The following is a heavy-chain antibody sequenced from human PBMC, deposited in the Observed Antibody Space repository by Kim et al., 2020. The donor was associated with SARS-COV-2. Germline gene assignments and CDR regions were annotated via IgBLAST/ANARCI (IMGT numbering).Heavy chain of an antibody. V-gene: IGHV3-48*02. CDR1: GFTFMSYS. J-gene: IGHJ6*02. D-gene: IGHD3-3*01. CDR3: ASGDYDFSEYYYAMDV. CDR2: ISSSSTSI. Sequence: GGSLRLSCAASGFTFMSYSMKWVRQAPVKGLEWVSYISSSSTSIYYADSVKGRFTISRDNAQMSLYLQMNSLRDEDTAVYYCASGDYDFSEYYYAMDVWGQGTTVTVSS.